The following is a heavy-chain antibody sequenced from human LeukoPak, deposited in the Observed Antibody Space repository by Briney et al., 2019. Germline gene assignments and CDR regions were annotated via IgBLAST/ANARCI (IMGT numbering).Heavy chain of an antibody. Sequence: GGSLRLSCAASGFTVSSNYMSSVRQAPRKGLEWVSVIYSGGSTHYADSVKGRFTISRDNSKNTLYLQMNSLRAEDTAVYYCARVGAAAGTLRYYYYYMDVWGKGTTVTISS. CDR3: ARVGAAAGTLRYYYYYMDV. J-gene: IGHJ6*03. CDR2: IYSGGST. CDR1: GFTVSSNY. D-gene: IGHD6-13*01. V-gene: IGHV3-66*01.